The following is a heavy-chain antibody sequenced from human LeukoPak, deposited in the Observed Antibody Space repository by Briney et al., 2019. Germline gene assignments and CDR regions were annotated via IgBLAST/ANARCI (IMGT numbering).Heavy chain of an antibody. D-gene: IGHD1-26*01. CDR2: IYTGDSDT. J-gene: IGHJ4*02. CDR3: ARRSQSGIYVEY. Sequence: GESPKISCNGSGYSFTSYWIGWVRQRPGKGLEWMGIIYTGDSDTRYSPSFQGQVTISADKSISTAYVQWSSLEASDTAMYYCARRSQSGIYVEYWGQGTLVTVSS. CDR1: GYSFTSYW. V-gene: IGHV5-51*01.